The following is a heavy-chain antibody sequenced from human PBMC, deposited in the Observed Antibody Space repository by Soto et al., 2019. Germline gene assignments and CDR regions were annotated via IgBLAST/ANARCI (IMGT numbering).Heavy chain of an antibody. J-gene: IGHJ3*02. D-gene: IGHD3-3*02. V-gene: IGHV4-39*01. CDR1: GDSISSSNSH. CDR2: VYYGGAIFYSGSI. CDR3: VRYDRINMKPYSPEGFHI. Sequence: PSETLSLTCTVSGDSISSSNSHWGWTRQPPGKGLEYIGSVYYGGAIFYSGSIYYNPSLKSRVTISVDTSKNQFSLRLSSVTAADTGVYYCVRYDRINMKPYSPEGFHIWGQGTMVTVSS.